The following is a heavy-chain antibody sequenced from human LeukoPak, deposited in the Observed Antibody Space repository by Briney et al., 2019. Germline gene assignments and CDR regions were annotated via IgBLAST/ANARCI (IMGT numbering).Heavy chain of an antibody. CDR2: INHSGST. J-gene: IGHJ4*02. CDR1: GGYFCGYY. V-gene: IGHV4-34*01. D-gene: IGHD1-7*01. CDR3: ARGGRWNSHNFDY. Sequence: PSETLSLTCAVCGGYFCGYYWSWLRQPPGKGLEGIGEINHSGSTNYNPSLKSRVTISVDTSKNQFSLKLSSVTAADTAVYYCARGGRWNSHNFDYWGPGTLVTVSS.